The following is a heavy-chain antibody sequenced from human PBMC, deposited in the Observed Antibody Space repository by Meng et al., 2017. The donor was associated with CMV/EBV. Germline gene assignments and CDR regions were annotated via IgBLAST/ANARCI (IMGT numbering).Heavy chain of an antibody. D-gene: IGHD5-12*01. CDR1: GGTFSSYA. Sequence: SVKVSCKASGGTFSSYAISWVRQAPGQGLEWMGGIIPIFGTANYAQKFQGRVTITTDESTSTAYMELSSLRSEDTAVYYCARDRLVATINPCDYWGQGTLVTVSS. CDR2: IIPIFGTA. V-gene: IGHV1-69*05. J-gene: IGHJ4*02. CDR3: ARDRLVATINPCDY.